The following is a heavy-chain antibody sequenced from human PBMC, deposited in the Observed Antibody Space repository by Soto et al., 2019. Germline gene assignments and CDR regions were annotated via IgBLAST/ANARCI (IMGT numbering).Heavy chain of an antibody. D-gene: IGHD1-26*01. CDR3: ASDDGRSLKY. V-gene: IGHV3-74*01. Sequence: EVQLVQSGGGLIQPGGSLRLSCAVSGISFSNSWMHWIRQIPGKGLVWVSHINNVGSIINYADSVRGRFTISRDNAGNTLYLQMNGLGCEDTATYYCASDDGRSLKYWGQGTSVTVSS. CDR2: INNVGSII. J-gene: IGHJ4*02. CDR1: GISFSNSW.